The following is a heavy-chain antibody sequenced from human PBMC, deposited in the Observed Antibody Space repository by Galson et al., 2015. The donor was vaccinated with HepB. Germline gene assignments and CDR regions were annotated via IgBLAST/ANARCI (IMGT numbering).Heavy chain of an antibody. CDR1: GSTFSSYA. J-gene: IGHJ5*02. CDR3: AKVEGGSTMIVPYNWFDP. D-gene: IGHD3-22*01. CDR2: ISGSGGST. Sequence: SLRLSCAASGSTFSSYAMSWVRQAPGKGLEWVSAISGSGGSTYYADSVKGRFTISRDNSKNTLYLQMNSLRAEDTAVYYCAKVEGGSTMIVPYNWFDPWGQGTLVTVSS. V-gene: IGHV3-23*01.